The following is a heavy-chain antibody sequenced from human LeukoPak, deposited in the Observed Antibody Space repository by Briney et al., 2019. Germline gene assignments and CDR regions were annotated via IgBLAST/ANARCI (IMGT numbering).Heavy chain of an antibody. J-gene: IGHJ3*02. CDR3: ARLDSGSYLGRGAFDI. V-gene: IGHV4-39*07. Sequence: KTSETLSLTCTVSGDSISSYYWSWIRQPPGKGLKWIGSIYYSGSTYYNPSLKSRVTISVDTSKNQFSLKLSSVTAADTAVYYCARLDSGSYLGRGAFDIWGQGTMVTVSS. CDR1: GDSISSYY. CDR2: IYYSGST. D-gene: IGHD1-26*01.